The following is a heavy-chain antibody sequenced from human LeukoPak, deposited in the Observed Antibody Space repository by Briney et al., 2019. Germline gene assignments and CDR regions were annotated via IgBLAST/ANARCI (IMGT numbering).Heavy chain of an antibody. V-gene: IGHV3-21*01. J-gene: IGHJ6*02. Sequence: TGGSLRLSCAASGFTFSTYNMNWVRQAPGKGLEWVSSISSSRSYIYYADSVKGRFTISRDNAKDSLYLQMNSLRAEDTAVYYCAASNYYYGMDVWGQGTTVTVSS. CDR1: GFTFSTYN. D-gene: IGHD5/OR15-5a*01. CDR2: ISSSRSYI. CDR3: AASNYYYGMDV.